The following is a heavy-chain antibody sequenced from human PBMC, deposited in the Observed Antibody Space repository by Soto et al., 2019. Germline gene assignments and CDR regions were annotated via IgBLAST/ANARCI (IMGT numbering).Heavy chain of an antibody. Sequence: GGSLRLSCAASGFTFSSYGMHWVRQAPGKGLEWVAVIWYDGSNKYYADSVKGRFTISRDNSKNTLYLQMNSLRAEDTAVYYCARDSPSSRDLYCSGGSCYSYYFDYWGQGTLVTVSS. CDR3: ARDSPSSRDLYCSGGSCYSYYFDY. CDR1: GFTFSSYG. J-gene: IGHJ4*02. V-gene: IGHV3-33*01. D-gene: IGHD2-15*01. CDR2: IWYDGSNK.